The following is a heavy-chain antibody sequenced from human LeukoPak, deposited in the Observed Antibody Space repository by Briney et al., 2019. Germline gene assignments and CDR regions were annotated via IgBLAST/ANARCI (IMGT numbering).Heavy chain of an antibody. V-gene: IGHV3-49*04. Sequence: TGGCLRLSCRPSGLILGVWALRWVRQPPGRGREWVGLIKKKGNGGITKYAASVLGRFTISRDDSKSTAYPVMNIVTTGATAVYYCTRDTAYYYGSSSYYYLSLDVWGKGTPVTVSS. CDR3: TRDTAYYYGSSSYYYLSLDV. CDR2: IKKKGNGGIT. CDR1: GLILGVWA. J-gene: IGHJ6*03. D-gene: IGHD3-10*01.